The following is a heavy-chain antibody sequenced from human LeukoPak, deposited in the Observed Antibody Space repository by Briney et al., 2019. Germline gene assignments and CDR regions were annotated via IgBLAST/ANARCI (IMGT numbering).Heavy chain of an antibody. CDR3: AKARGFRSGNNCYNPFDP. Sequence: PGGSLRLSCAASGFTFSNYAMSWVRQAPGKGLEWVSSISGSDGSTYYADSVKGRFTISRDNSKNTLYVQMNSLRAEDTAVYYCAKARGFRSGNNCYNPFDPWGQGTLVTVSS. V-gene: IGHV3-23*01. J-gene: IGHJ5*02. CDR1: GFTFSNYA. CDR2: ISGSDGST. D-gene: IGHD2-15*01.